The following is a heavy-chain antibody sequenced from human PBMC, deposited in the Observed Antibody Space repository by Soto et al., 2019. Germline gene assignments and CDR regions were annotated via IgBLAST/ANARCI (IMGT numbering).Heavy chain of an antibody. CDR3: ARDLSREVAGPFDY. Sequence: SETLSLTCAVSGGSISSGGYSWSWIRQPPGKGLEWVGYIYHSGSTYYNPSLKSRVTISVDTSKNQFSLVLSSVTAADTAVYYCARDLSREVAGPFDYWGQGTLVTVSS. V-gene: IGHV4-30-2*01. CDR1: GGSISSGGYS. D-gene: IGHD6-19*01. CDR2: IYHSGST. J-gene: IGHJ4*02.